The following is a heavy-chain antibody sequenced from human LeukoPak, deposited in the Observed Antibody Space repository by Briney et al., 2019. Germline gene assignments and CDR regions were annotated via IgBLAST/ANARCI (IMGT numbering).Heavy chain of an antibody. D-gene: IGHD3-3*01. Sequence: GSLRLSCAASGFTFSASPMHWVRQASGKGLEWVGRITGTHATAYSATVKGRFTISRDNAKNSLYLQMDSLRAEDTALYYCAKDTGRPTDAITMEDNAFDIWGQGTMVTVSS. J-gene: IGHJ3*02. CDR3: AKDTGRPTDAITMEDNAFDI. V-gene: IGHV3-73*01. CDR1: GFTFSASP. CDR2: ITGTHAT.